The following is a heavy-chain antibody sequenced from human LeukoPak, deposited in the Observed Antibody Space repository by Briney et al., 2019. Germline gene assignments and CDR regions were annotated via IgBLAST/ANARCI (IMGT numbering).Heavy chain of an antibody. J-gene: IGHJ4*02. Sequence: GGSLRLSCTASGFTFSSYAMHWVRQAPGKGLEWVAVISYDGSNKSYADSVKGRCTISRDNSKSTLYLQMNSLRAEDTAVYYCARGRGPAITMIVVLPHFDYWGQGTLVTVSS. V-gene: IGHV3-30-3*01. CDR2: ISYDGSNK. CDR1: GFTFSSYA. CDR3: ARGRGPAITMIVVLPHFDY. D-gene: IGHD3-22*01.